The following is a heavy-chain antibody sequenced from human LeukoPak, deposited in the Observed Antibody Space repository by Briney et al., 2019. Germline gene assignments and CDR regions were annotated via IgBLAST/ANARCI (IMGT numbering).Heavy chain of an antibody. V-gene: IGHV3-20*04. Sequence: GGSLRLSXAASGFTFDDYGMSWVRQVPGKGLEWVSGINWNGGSTGYADSVKGRFTISRDNAKNSLYLQMNSLRAEDTAVYYCAIENSRGVIRDYFDYWGQGTLVTVSS. CDR2: INWNGGST. CDR3: AIENSRGVIRDYFDY. CDR1: GFTFDDYG. D-gene: IGHD3-10*01. J-gene: IGHJ4*02.